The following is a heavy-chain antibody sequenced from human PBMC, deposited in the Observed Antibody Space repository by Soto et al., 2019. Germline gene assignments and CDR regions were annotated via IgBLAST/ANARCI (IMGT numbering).Heavy chain of an antibody. V-gene: IGHV1-69*13. CDR2: IIPIFGTA. Sequence: ASVKVSCKASGGTFSSYAISWLRQAPGQGLEWMGGIIPIFGTANYAQKFQGRVTITADESTSTAYMELSSLRSEDTAVYYCARAHDDFWSGYGIHFDYWGQGTLVTVSS. CDR3: ARAHDDFWSGYGIHFDY. D-gene: IGHD3-3*01. J-gene: IGHJ4*02. CDR1: GGTFSSYA.